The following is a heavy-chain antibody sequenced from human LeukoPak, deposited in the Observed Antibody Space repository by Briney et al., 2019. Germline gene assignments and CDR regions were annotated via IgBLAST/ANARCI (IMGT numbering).Heavy chain of an antibody. D-gene: IGHD6-19*01. CDR1: GYTFTHHG. J-gene: IGHJ4*02. CDR2: ISCYNGDT. CDR3: ARDSVYSSGWYFDY. Sequence: GASVKVSCKASGYTFTHHGISWVRQAPGQGLEWMGWISCYNGDTMYAQNVQGRATMTTDTSTTTAYIELRSLSSDDTAMYYCARDSVYSSGWYFDYWGQGTLVTVSS. V-gene: IGHV1-18*04.